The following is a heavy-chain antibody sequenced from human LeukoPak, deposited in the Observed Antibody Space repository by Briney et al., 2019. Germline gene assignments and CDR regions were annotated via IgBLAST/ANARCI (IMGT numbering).Heavy chain of an antibody. V-gene: IGHV4-61*01. CDR1: GGSVSSGSYY. CDR2: IYYSGST. CDR3: ARGSPLDWYFDL. J-gene: IGHJ2*01. Sequence: SETLSLTCTVSGGSVSSGSYYWSWIRQPPGKGLEWIGYIYYSGSTNYNPSLKSRVTISVDTSKNQFSLKLTSVTAADTALYYCARGSPLDWYFDLWGRSTLVSVSS.